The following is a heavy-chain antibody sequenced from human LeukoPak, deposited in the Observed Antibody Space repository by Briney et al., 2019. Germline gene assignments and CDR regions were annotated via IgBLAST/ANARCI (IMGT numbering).Heavy chain of an antibody. Sequence: PSETLSLTCAVYGGSFSGYYWSWIRQPPGKGLEWIGEINHSGSTNCNPSLKSRVTISVDTSKNQFSLKLSSVTAADTAVYYCARGDSFYDSSGLGYWGQGTLVTVSS. J-gene: IGHJ4*02. CDR1: GGSFSGYY. CDR2: INHSGST. V-gene: IGHV4-34*01. D-gene: IGHD3-22*01. CDR3: ARGDSFYDSSGLGY.